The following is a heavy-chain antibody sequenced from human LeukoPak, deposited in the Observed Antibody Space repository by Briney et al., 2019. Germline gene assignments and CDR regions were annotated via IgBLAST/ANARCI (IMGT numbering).Heavy chain of an antibody. J-gene: IGHJ5*02. CDR1: GFTFSNYS. Sequence: GGSLKLSCAVSGFTFSNYSINWVRQAPGKGLEWVSYISTSSSTIYYADSVKGRFTISRDNSKNTLYLQMNSLRAEDTAVYYCARAPLQDSAGWFDPWGQGTLVTVSS. CDR2: ISTSSSTI. V-gene: IGHV3-48*01. D-gene: IGHD1-1*01. CDR3: ARAPLQDSAGWFDP.